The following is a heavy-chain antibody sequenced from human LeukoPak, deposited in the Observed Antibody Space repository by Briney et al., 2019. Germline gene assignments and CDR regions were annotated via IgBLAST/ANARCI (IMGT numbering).Heavy chain of an antibody. D-gene: IGHD5-18*01. V-gene: IGHV1-69*06. CDR3: ARGAYSYGYTASFDY. Sequence: GSSVKVSCKASGGTFSSYAISWVRQAPGQGLEWMGGIIPIFGTANYAQKFQGRATITADKSTSTAYMELSSLRSEDTAVYYCARGAYSYGYTASFDYWGQGTLVTVSS. J-gene: IGHJ4*02. CDR2: IIPIFGTA. CDR1: GGTFSSYA.